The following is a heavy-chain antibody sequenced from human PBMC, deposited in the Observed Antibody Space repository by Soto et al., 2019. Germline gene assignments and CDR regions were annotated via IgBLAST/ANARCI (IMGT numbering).Heavy chain of an antibody. J-gene: IGHJ4*02. CDR1: GFTFSNYA. CDR2: IGGSGDNT. CDR3: AGGGHSRGWGFDY. V-gene: IGHV3-23*01. D-gene: IGHD3-22*01. Sequence: PGGSLRLSCAAYGFTFSNYALSWVRQAPGKGLEWVSTIGGSGDNTFYAYSVKRLFTITSDNSKTTLYLQMNNLRAETTAVYYCAGGGHSRGWGFDYWGQGSLVTVSS.